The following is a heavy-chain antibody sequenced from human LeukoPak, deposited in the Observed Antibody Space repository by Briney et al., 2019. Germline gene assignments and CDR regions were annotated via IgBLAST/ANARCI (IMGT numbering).Heavy chain of an antibody. D-gene: IGHD2-21*01. Sequence: SVKVSCKASGGTFSSYAISWARQAPGQGLEWMGGIIPIFGTANYAQKFQGRVTITADESTSTAYMELSSLRSEDTAVYYCARGGVVIAISYYFDYWGQGTLVTVSS. CDR3: ARGGVVIAISYYFDY. V-gene: IGHV1-69*13. J-gene: IGHJ4*02. CDR2: IIPIFGTA. CDR1: GGTFSSYA.